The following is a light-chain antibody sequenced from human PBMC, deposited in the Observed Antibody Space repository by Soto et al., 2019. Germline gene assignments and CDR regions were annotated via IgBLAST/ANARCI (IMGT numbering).Light chain of an antibody. J-gene: IGKJ2*01. V-gene: IGKV3-15*01. CDR2: SAS. Sequence: VMTQSPATLSVFPGERVTLSCRASQSVSSSLAWYQQKPGQAPRLLIYSASTRATGIPARFSGSGSGTEFTLTISSLESEDFAVYYCQQYINGYTFGQGTKLEIK. CDR3: QQYINGYT. CDR1: QSVSSS.